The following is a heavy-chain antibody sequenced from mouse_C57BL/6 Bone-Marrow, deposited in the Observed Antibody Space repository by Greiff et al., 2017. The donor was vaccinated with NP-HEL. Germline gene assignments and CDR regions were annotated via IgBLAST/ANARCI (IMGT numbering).Heavy chain of an antibody. Sequence: VKVVESGPGLVQPSQSLSITCTVSGFSLTSYGVHWVRQSPGKGLEWLGVIWSGGSTDYNAAFISRLSISKDNSKSQVFFKMNSLQADDTAIYYCARNPLLFYAMDYWGQGTSVTVSS. CDR2: IWSGGST. V-gene: IGHV2-2*01. J-gene: IGHJ4*01. CDR3: ARNPLLFYAMDY. D-gene: IGHD2-10*01. CDR1: GFSLTSYG.